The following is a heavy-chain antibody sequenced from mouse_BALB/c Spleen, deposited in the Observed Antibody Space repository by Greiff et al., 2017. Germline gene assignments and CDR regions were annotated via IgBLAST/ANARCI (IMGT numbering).Heavy chain of an antibody. D-gene: IGHD4-1*01. CDR3: ARGRNWEYFDY. CDR1: GYTFPDYV. CDR2: IYPGSGST. Sequence: VQLQQSGPELVKPGASVKMSCKASGYTFPDYVISWVKQRPGQGLEWIGEIYPGSGSTYYNEKFKGKATLTADKSSNTAYMQLSSLTSEDSAVYFCARGRNWEYFDYWGQGTTLTVSS. J-gene: IGHJ2*01. V-gene: IGHV1-77*01.